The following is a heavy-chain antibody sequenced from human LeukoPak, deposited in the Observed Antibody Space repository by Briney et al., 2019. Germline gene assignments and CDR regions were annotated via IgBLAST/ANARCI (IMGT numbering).Heavy chain of an antibody. Sequence: SETLSLTCTVSGGSISNYYWSWIRQPPGKGLEWIGHIYYSESTNYNPSLKSRVTISVDTSKNQISLKVTSVTAADTAVYYCARMSLHYYSNGGQYWYNWFDPWGQGTLVTVSS. CDR3: ARMSLHYYSNGGQYWYNWFDP. CDR1: GGSISNYY. J-gene: IGHJ5*02. CDR2: IYYSEST. D-gene: IGHD4-4*01. V-gene: IGHV4-59*01.